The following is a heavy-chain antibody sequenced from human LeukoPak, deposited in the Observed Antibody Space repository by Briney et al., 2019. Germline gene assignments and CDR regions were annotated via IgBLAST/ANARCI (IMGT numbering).Heavy chain of an antibody. CDR2: ISGSGGST. V-gene: IGHV3-23*01. CDR1: GFTFSSYA. Sequence: GGSLGLSCAASGFTFSSYAMSWVRQAPGKGLEWVSAISGSGGSTFYADSVKGRFTISRDNSKNTLYLQMNSLRAEDTALYYCAKGGGIQLWLRFEYWGQGTLVTVSS. D-gene: IGHD5-18*01. J-gene: IGHJ4*02. CDR3: AKGGGIQLWLRFEY.